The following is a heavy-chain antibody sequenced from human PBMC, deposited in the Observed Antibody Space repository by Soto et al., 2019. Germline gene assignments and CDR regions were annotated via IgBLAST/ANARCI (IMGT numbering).Heavy chain of an antibody. CDR2: IIPIFGTA. V-gene: IGHV1-69*13. Sequence: GASVKVSCKASGGTFSSYAISWVRQAPGQGLEWVGGIIPIFGTANYAQKFQGRVTITADESTSTAYMELSSLRSEDTAVYYCARVKRYFDWLLLDYWGQGTLVTVSS. J-gene: IGHJ4*02. D-gene: IGHD3-9*01. CDR1: GGTFSSYA. CDR3: ARVKRYFDWLLLDY.